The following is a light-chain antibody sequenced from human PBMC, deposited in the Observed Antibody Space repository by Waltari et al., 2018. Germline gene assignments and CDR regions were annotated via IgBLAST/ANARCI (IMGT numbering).Light chain of an antibody. CDR2: GAF. CDR1: QSVTSS. Sequence: EIVLTQSPVTLSLSPGERATLSCRASQSVTSSLAWYQHKPGQAPRLLIYGAFSRATGLPDRFGGSGSGTDFILTISRVEPEDFAIYYCQQYGTSPLSFGGGTKVEMK. J-gene: IGKJ4*01. V-gene: IGKV3-20*01. CDR3: QQYGTSPLS.